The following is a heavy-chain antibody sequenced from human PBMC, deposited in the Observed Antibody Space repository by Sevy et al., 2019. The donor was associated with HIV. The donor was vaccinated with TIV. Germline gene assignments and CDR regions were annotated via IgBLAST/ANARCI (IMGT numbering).Heavy chain of an antibody. V-gene: IGHV3-23*01. CDR1: GFSFRSYA. Sequence: GGSLRLSCAASGFSFRSYAMSWVRQAPGKGLELVSGISGSDGSTCYADTVKGRFSISRDNSKNTLYLQMHSLRAEDTAVYYCAKGGMWPQYYFDYWGQGALVTVSS. D-gene: IGHD2-21*01. CDR2: ISGSDGST. CDR3: AKGGMWPQYYFDY. J-gene: IGHJ4*02.